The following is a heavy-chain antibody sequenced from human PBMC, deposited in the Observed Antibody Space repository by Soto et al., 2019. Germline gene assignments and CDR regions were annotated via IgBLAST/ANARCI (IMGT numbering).Heavy chain of an antibody. CDR3: ARTSAAAGPYYYYYGMDV. D-gene: IGHD6-13*01. V-gene: IGHV3-30-3*01. J-gene: IGHJ6*02. CDR2: ISYDGSNK. CDR1: GFSFSNYA. Sequence: PGGSLRLSCAASGFSFSNYAMHWVRQAPGKGLEWVAVISYDGSNKYYADSVKGRPTISRDNSKNTLYLQMNSLRAEDTAVYYCARTSAAAGPYYYYYGMDVWGQGTTVTVSS.